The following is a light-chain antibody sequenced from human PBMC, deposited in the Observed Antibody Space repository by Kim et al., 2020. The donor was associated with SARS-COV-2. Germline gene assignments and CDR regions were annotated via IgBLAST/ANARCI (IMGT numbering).Light chain of an antibody. J-gene: IGLJ3*02. CDR2: GNN. CDR1: NSNSGTGYV. Sequence: QRVTISCTGSNSNSGTGYVVHWYQQLPGTAPKLLIYGNNNRPSGVPDRFSGSKSGTSASLAITGLQAEDEADYYCQSYDSGLSGVVFGGGTKLTVL. CDR3: QSYDSGLSGVV. V-gene: IGLV1-40*01.